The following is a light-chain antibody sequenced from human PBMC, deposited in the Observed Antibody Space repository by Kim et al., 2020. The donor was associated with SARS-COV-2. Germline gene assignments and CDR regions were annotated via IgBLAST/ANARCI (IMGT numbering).Light chain of an antibody. V-gene: IGKV1-27*01. CDR2: AAS. J-gene: IGKJ1*01. CDR3: QKYNKALWT. CDR1: QGISNY. Sequence: DIQMTQSPSSLSASVGDRVTITCRASQGISNYLGWYQQKPGKVPKLLIYAASTLQSGVPSRFSGSGSGTDFTLTISSLQPEDVATYYCQKYNKALWTFGQGTRVDIK.